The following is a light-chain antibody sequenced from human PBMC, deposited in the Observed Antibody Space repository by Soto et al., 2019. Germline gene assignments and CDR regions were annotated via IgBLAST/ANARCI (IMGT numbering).Light chain of an antibody. CDR1: QGISSY. Sequence: DIQLTQSPSFLSASVGDRVTITCRAIQGISSYLAWYQQKPGKAPKLLIYAASTLQSGVPSRFSCSGSGTEFTLTISSLQPEDFATYYCQQLNSFPLTFGGGTKVEIK. J-gene: IGKJ4*01. CDR2: AAS. CDR3: QQLNSFPLT. V-gene: IGKV1-9*01.